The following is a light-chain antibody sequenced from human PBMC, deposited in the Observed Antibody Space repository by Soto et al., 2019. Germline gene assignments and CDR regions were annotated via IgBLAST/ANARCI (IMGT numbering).Light chain of an antibody. CDR2: DAY. V-gene: IGKV1-5*01. CDR3: QQSYSKT. CDR1: QSIRSW. J-gene: IGKJ1*01. Sequence: DIQMTQSPSILSASVGERVTITCRASQSIRSWLAWYQQKPGKAPKLLIYDAYSLESGVPSRFSGRRSGTEFTLTISSLQPEDFATYYCQQSYSKTFGQGTKVDIK.